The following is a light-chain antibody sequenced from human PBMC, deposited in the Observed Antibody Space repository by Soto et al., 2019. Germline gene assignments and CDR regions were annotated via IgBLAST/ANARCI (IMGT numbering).Light chain of an antibody. CDR1: SSDVGGYNY. V-gene: IGLV2-14*01. J-gene: IGLJ2*01. CDR3: CSYTDSSTARVV. Sequence: QLVLTQPASVSGSPGQSITISCTGTSSDVGGYNYVSWYQQHPGKAPKLMIYDVSNRPSGVSNRFSGSKSGNTASLTISGLQAEDEADYYCCSYTDSSTARVVFGGGTKLTVL. CDR2: DVS.